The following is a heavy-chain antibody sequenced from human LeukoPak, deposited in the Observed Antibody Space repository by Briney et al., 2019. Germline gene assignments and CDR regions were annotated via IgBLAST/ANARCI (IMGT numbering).Heavy chain of an antibody. Sequence: GGSLRLSCTASGFTFGDYAMSWFRQAPGKGLEWVGFIRSKAYGGTTEYDACVKGIFTISRDDSKSIAYLQMNSLKTEDTAVYYCTRALKYNWNDELWGQGTLVTVSS. V-gene: IGHV3-49*03. CDR1: GFTFGDYA. J-gene: IGHJ4*02. CDR2: IRSKAYGGTT. CDR3: TRALKYNWNDEL. D-gene: IGHD1-1*01.